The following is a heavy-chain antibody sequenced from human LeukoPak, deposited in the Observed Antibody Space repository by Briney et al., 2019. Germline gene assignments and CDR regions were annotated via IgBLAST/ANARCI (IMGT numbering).Heavy chain of an antibody. CDR3: AREQANSYYDFWSGQNSLLDY. V-gene: IGHV3-74*01. CDR1: GFTFSSYS. CDR2: INSDGSST. D-gene: IGHD3-3*01. Sequence: PGGSLRLSCAASGFTFSSYSMHWVRQAPGKGLVWVSRINSDGSSTSYADSVKGRFTISRDNAKNTLYLQMNSLRAEDTAVYYCAREQANSYYDFWSGQNSLLDYWGQGTLVTVSS. J-gene: IGHJ4*02.